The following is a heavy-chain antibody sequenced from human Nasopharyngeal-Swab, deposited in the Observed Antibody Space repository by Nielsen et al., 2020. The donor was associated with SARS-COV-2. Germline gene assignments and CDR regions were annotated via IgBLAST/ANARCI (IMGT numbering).Heavy chain of an antibody. CDR1: GFTFSSYS. Sequence: GESLKISCAASGFTFSSYSMNWVRQAPGKGLEWVSSISSSSSYIYYADSVKGRFTISRDNAKNSLYLQMNSLRAEDTAVYYCARTNSPYYYYGMDVWGQGTTVTVSS. D-gene: IGHD1-1*01. CDR3: ARTNSPYYYYGMDV. V-gene: IGHV3-21*01. CDR2: ISSSSSYI. J-gene: IGHJ6*02.